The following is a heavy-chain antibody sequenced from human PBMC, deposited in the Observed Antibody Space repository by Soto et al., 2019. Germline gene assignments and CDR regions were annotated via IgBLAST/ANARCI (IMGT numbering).Heavy chain of an antibody. CDR2: MNSKSGNT. CDR3: ARWFLAREHYYYMYG. Sequence: GASVKVSCKASGYTFTTYDINWVRQATGQGLEWMGWMNSKSGNTGYAQKFQGRLTMTRDPSISTAYMELSSLTSDDAAIYFCARWFLAREHYYYMYGWGKGTTVTVAS. V-gene: IGHV1-8*01. D-gene: IGHD3-22*01. CDR1: GYTFTTYD. J-gene: IGHJ6*03.